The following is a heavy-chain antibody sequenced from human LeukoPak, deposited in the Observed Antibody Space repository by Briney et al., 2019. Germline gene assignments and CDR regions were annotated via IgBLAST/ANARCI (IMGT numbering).Heavy chain of an antibody. CDR3: ARAWRGAPCSSGWYFDY. CDR2: INPNSGGT. V-gene: IGHV1-2*02. CDR1: GYAFTSYG. D-gene: IGHD6-19*01. J-gene: IGHJ4*02. Sequence: ASVKVSCKASGYAFTSYGISWVRQAPGQGLEWMGWINPNSGGTNYAQKFQGRVTMTRDTSISTAYMELSRLRSDDTAVYYCARAWRGAPCSSGWYFDYWGQGTLVTVSS.